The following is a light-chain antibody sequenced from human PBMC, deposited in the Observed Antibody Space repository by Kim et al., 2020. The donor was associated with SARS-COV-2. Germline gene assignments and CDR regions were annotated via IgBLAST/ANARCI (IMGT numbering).Light chain of an antibody. J-gene: IGLJ2*01. V-gene: IGLV3-19*01. Sequence: SSELTQDPAVSVALGQTVRITCQGDSLRSYYATWYQQKPGQAPVLVIYGKNNRPSGIPDRFSGSISGNTASLTITGAQAEDEADYYCNSRDSSGTHVVFGGGTKLTVL. CDR1: SLRSYY. CDR2: GKN. CDR3: NSRDSSGTHVV.